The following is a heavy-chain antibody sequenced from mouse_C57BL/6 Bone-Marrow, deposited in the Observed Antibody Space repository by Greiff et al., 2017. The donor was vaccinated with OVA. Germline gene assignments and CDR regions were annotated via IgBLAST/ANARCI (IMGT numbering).Heavy chain of an antibody. V-gene: IGHV2-5*01. CDR3: AKEGPGVFAY. CDR1: GFSLTSYG. CDR2: IWRGGST. J-gene: IGHJ3*01. Sequence: VQLQQSGPGLVQPSPSLSITCTVSGFSLTSYGVHWVRQSPGQGLEWLGVIWRGGSTDYNAAFMSRLSITKDNSKSQVFFEMNRLQADDTAIYYCAKEGPGVFAYWGQGTLVTVSA. D-gene: IGHD4-1*01.